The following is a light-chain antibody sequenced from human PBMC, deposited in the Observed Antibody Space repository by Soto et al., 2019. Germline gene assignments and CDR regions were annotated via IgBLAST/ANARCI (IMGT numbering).Light chain of an antibody. CDR1: QSISSW. V-gene: IGKV1-5*03. Sequence: DIQMTQSPSTLSASVGDRVTITCRASQSISSWLAWYQQKPGKAPKLLIYKASSLESGVPSRFSGSESGTEFTLTICSLQPDDFATYYCQQYNSYSPYTFGQGTKLEIK. CDR2: KAS. J-gene: IGKJ2*01. CDR3: QQYNSYSPYT.